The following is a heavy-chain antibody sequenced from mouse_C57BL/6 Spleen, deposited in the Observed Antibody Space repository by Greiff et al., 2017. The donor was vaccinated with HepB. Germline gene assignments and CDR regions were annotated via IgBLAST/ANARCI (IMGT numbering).Heavy chain of an antibody. D-gene: IGHD2-2*01. CDR2: ISSGSSTI. CDR3: AIIYYGYDRYFDV. CDR1: GFTFSDYG. Sequence: VQLKESGGGLVKPGGSLKLSCAASGFTFSDYGMHWVRQAPEKGLEWVAYISSGSSTIYYADTVKGRFTISRDNAKNTLFLQMTSLRSEDTAMYYCAIIYYGYDRYFDVWGTGTTVTVSS. V-gene: IGHV5-17*01. J-gene: IGHJ1*03.